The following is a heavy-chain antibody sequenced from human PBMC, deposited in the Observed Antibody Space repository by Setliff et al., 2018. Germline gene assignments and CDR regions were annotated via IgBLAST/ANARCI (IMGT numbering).Heavy chain of an antibody. CDR1: GYTFTSYG. V-gene: IGHV1-3*01. CDR3: AGALRDYYGSGSYYNWFDP. D-gene: IGHD3-10*01. Sequence: ASVKVSCKASGYTFTSYGISWVRQAPGQGLEWMGWINAGNGNTKYSQKFQGRVTITRDTSASTAYMELSSLRSEDTAVYFCAGALRDYYGSGSYYNWFDPWGQGTLVTVSS. CDR2: INAGNGNT. J-gene: IGHJ5*02.